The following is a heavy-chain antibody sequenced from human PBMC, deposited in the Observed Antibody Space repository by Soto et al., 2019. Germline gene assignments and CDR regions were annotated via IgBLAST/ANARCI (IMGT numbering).Heavy chain of an antibody. CDR1: GGSISSSNW. V-gene: IGHV4-4*02. D-gene: IGHD1-1*01. CDR3: ARSPLRDGYNLGTSGP. J-gene: IGHJ5*02. CDR2: IYHSGST. Sequence: QVQLQESGSGLVKPSGTLSLTCAVSGGSISSSNWWSWVRQPPGKGLEWIGEIYHSGSTNYNPSLKSRVTISVDKSKNQFALKLSSVTAADTAVYYCARSPLRDGYNLGTSGPWGQGTLVTVSS.